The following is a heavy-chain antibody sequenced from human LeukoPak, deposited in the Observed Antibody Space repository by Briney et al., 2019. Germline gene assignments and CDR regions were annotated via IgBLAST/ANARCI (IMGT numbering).Heavy chain of an antibody. J-gene: IGHJ4*02. V-gene: IGHV4-39*01. CDR3: ARGSYYGYFDY. CDR1: GGSISSSSYY. Sequence: DPSETLSLTCTVSGGSISSSSYYWGWIRQPPGKGLEWIGSIYYSGSTYYNPSLKSRVTISVDTSKNQFSLKLSSVTAADTAVYYCARGSYYGYFDYWGQGTLVTVSS. CDR2: IYYSGST. D-gene: IGHD1-26*01.